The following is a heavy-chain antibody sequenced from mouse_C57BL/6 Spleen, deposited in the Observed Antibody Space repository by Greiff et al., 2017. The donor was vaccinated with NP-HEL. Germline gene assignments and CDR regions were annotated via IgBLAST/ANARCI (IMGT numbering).Heavy chain of an antibody. CDR1: GYAFSSSW. Sequence: QVQLQQSGPELVKPGASVKISCKASGYAFSSSWMNWVKQRPGQGLEWIGVIYPGDGDTNYNRKFKGKATLTADKSSSTAYMQLSSLTSEDSAVYFCARQGDFDYWGQGTTLTVSS. CDR2: IYPGDGDT. V-gene: IGHV1-82*01. CDR3: ARQGDFDY. J-gene: IGHJ2*01.